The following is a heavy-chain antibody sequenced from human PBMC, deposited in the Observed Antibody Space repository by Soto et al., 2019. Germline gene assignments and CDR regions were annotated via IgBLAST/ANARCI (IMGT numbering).Heavy chain of an antibody. CDR2: INVNSGGP. D-gene: IGHD3-16*02. CDR3: ARRDKVSLYPQLDY. Sequence: QVQLVQSGAEVKKPGASVKVSCKASGYTFTGNYMHWVRQAPGQGFEWMGWINVNSGGPKYAQKCQGLFTMTMDTSISPAYMELSRLRSDDTAVYYCARRDKVSLYPQLDYFGQGTLVTVSS. V-gene: IGHV1-2*04. CDR1: GYTFTGNY. J-gene: IGHJ4*02.